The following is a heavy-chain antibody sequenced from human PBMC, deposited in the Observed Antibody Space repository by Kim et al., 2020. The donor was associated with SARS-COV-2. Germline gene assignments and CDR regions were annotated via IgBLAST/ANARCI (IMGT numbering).Heavy chain of an antibody. CDR2: IYYSGST. D-gene: IGHD3-10*01. Sequence: SETLSLTCTVSGGSISSSNYYWGWIRQPPGEGLEWIGSIYYSGSTYYNPSLKSRVTISVDTSENQFSLKLSSVTAADTAVYYCARQSAMVRGVMWALWDYWGQGTLVTVSS. J-gene: IGHJ4*02. V-gene: IGHV4-39*01. CDR3: ARQSAMVRGVMWALWDY. CDR1: GGSISSSNYY.